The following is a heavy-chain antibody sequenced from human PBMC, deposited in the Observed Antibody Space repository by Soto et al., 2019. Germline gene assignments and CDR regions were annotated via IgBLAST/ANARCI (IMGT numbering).Heavy chain of an antibody. D-gene: IGHD6-6*01. Sequence: QVQLQESGPGLVKPSGTLSLTCAVSGGSISTTNWWNWVRQPPGKGLEWIGKIYHSGGTDYNPSLASRVTISVDKSKNQFSLNLSAVTAADTALYYCARGRRDRTAARLDPWGQGTLVTVSS. CDR1: GGSISTTNW. CDR3: ARGRRDRTAARLDP. J-gene: IGHJ5*02. V-gene: IGHV4-4*02. CDR2: IYHSGGT.